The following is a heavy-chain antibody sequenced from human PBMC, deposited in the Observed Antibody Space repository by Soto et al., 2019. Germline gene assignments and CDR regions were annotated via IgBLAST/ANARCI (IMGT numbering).Heavy chain of an antibody. J-gene: IGHJ6*03. V-gene: IGHV4-34*01. CDR2: INHSGST. CDR3: ARGITIFGVVMDYYYYMDV. CDR1: GVSFSGYY. Sequence: SETLSLTCAVYGVSFSGYYWSWIRQPPGKGLEWIGEINHSGSTNYNPSLKSRVTISVDTAKNQFSLKLSSVTAADTAVYYCARGITIFGVVMDYYYYMDVWGKGTTVTVSS. D-gene: IGHD3-3*01.